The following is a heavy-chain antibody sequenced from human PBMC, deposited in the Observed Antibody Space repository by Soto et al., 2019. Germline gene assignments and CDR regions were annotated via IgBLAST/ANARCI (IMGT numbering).Heavy chain of an antibody. V-gene: IGHV4-4*02. CDR3: VRSFGWYAIDY. J-gene: IGHJ4*02. CDR1: GVSISSNYY. Sequence: QVLLQESGPGLVQPSGTLSLSCAVSGVSISSNYYWGWVRQSPGKGLVWLGEISHIGSVNYSPSLMSRVTISMDRSENQFSLKLNSVTAADTAVYNGVRSFGWYAIDYWGQGTLVIVSS. CDR2: ISHIGSV. D-gene: IGHD6-19*01.